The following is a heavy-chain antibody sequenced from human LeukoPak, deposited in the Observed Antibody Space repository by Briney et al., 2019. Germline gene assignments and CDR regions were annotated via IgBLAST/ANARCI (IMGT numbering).Heavy chain of an antibody. CDR3: AKESPYAVGGTGRIYYFDY. D-gene: IGHD1-26*01. J-gene: IGHJ4*02. V-gene: IGHV3-23*01. CDR1: GFTFSNYA. CDR2: ISNSGGT. Sequence: GGSLRLSCAASGFTFSNYAISWVRQAPGKWLEWVSAISNSGGTYYADSVKGRFTISRDNSKNTLHLQMNSLRAEDTAVYYCAKESPYAVGGTGRIYYFDYWGQGALVTVSS.